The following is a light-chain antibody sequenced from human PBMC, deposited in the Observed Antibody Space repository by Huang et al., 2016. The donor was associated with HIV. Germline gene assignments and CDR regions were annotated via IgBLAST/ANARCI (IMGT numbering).Light chain of an antibody. CDR1: QSVSRF. Sequence: EIVLTQSPATLSLSPGESATLSCRASQSVSRFLAWYQQQAGQAPRLLIYDASNRAIASPARCCGSGAGTEFSLTISSLEPEDFAVYYCQKRSSWPRVTFGGGTKVELK. V-gene: IGKV3-11*01. J-gene: IGKJ4*01. CDR2: DAS. CDR3: QKRSSWPRVT.